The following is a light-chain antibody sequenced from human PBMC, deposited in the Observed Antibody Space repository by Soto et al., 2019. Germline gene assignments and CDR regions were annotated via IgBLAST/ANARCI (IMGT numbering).Light chain of an antibody. CDR2: EVS. CDR3: MQTIQLPWT. CDR1: KILLHSDGKTF. Sequence: IVLTQTPHSLYVTAGQPAFVSCKCSKILLHSDGKTFFYWYLQKAGQPPQLLIYEVSNRFSGVPDRFSGSGSGTDFTLKISGVEAEDVGVYYCMQTIQLPWTFGQGTKVDI. V-gene: IGKV2D-29*01. J-gene: IGKJ1*01.